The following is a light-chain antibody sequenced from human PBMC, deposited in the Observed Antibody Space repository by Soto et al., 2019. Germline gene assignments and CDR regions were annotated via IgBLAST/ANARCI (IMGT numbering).Light chain of an antibody. CDR1: QSVSSS. CDR3: QQRSNWLT. CDR2: DAS. V-gene: IGKV3-11*01. J-gene: IGKJ4*01. Sequence: DIVLTQSPATLSLSSGDRATLSCRASQSVSSSLAWYQQKPGQAPGLLIYDASSRASGIPARFSGSGSGTDFTLTISSLEPEDFAVYYCQQRSNWLTFGGGTKVDIK.